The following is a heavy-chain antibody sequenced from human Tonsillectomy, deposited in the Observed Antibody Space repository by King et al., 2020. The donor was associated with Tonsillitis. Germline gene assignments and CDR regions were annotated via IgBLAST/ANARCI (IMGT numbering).Heavy chain of an antibody. CDR2: ISSRGSAI. Sequence: VQLVESGGGLVQPGGSLRLSCAASVFTFSSYEMNWVRQAPGKGLEGVSYISSRGSAIYYAASVKGRFTISRDNAKNSLYLQMNSLRAEDMAVYYCAGGEVGPLFHYWGQGTLVTVSS. V-gene: IGHV3-48*03. D-gene: IGHD1-26*01. CDR3: AGGEVGPLFHY. J-gene: IGHJ4*02. CDR1: VFTFSSYE.